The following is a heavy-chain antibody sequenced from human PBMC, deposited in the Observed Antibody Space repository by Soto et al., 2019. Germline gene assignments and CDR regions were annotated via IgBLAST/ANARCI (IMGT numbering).Heavy chain of an antibody. Sequence: EVQLLESGGGLVQPGGSLRLSCAASGFTFSSYAMSWVRQAPGKGLEWVSAISGSGGSTYYADSVKGRFTISRDNSKNSLYLQMNSLRAEDTAVYYCAKDRAPTRAFDIWGQGTMVTVSS. D-gene: IGHD5-12*01. CDR2: ISGSGGST. CDR3: AKDRAPTRAFDI. J-gene: IGHJ3*02. V-gene: IGHV3-23*01. CDR1: GFTFSSYA.